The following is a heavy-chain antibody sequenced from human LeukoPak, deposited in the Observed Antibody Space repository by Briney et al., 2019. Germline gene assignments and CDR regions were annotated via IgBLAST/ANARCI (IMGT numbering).Heavy chain of an antibody. Sequence: SETLSLTCTVSGGSISSHYWSWIRQPPGKGLEWIGYISYSGSTNYNPSLESRVTISVDTSKNQFSLKLSSVTAADTAVYYCAREAYCSSTSCHYHWFDPWGQGTLVTVSS. J-gene: IGHJ5*02. D-gene: IGHD2-2*01. CDR3: AREAYCSSTSCHYHWFDP. CDR1: GGSISSHY. V-gene: IGHV4-59*11. CDR2: ISYSGST.